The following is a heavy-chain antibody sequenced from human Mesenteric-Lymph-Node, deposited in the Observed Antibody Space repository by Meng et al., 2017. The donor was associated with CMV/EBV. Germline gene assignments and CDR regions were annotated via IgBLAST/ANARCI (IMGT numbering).Heavy chain of an antibody. CDR2: IYTGDSDT. CDR3: ARRQTYGSSLYGLDV. J-gene: IGHJ6*01. D-gene: IGHD2-2*01. V-gene: IGHV5-51*01. Sequence: GESLKISCKGSGYIFTNSWIGWVRQMPGKGLEWVGIIYTGDSDTKYSPSFQGRVTISADKSSSTAYLHWSSLKASDTAMYYCARRQTYGSSLYGLDVWGQGTMVTVSS. CDR1: GYIFTNSW.